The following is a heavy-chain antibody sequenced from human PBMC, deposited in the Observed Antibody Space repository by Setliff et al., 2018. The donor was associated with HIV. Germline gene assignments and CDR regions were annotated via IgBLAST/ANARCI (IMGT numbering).Heavy chain of an antibody. V-gene: IGHV1-2*02. D-gene: IGHD4-17*01. CDR1: GYTFTEYY. CDR3: TRSTTAD. CDR2: VYPNTGGT. J-gene: IGHJ4*02. Sequence: GASVKVSCKASGYTFTEYYIHRVRQAPGQGLEWIGWVYPNTGGTKYGQKFQGRVTVTRDTSISTAYMELSWLTSDDTAIYYCTRSTTADWGQGTMVTVSS.